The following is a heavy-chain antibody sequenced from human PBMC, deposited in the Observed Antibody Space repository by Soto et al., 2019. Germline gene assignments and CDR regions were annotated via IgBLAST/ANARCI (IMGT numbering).Heavy chain of an antibody. CDR2: IGYDGSNK. J-gene: IGHJ4*02. D-gene: IGHD2-2*01. CDR1: GFTFSSYG. CDR3: AREGYEGYYFDY. Sequence: QVQLVESGGGVVQPGRSLRLSCAASGFTFSSYGMHWVRRAPGKGLEWVAVIGYDGSNKYYADSVKGRFTISRDNSKNTLYLQMNSLRDEDTAVYYCAREGYEGYYFDYWGQGTLVTVSS. V-gene: IGHV3-33*01.